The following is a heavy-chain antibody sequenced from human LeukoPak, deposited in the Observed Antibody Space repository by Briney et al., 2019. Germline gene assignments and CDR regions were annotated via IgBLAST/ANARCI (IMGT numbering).Heavy chain of an antibody. D-gene: IGHD6-13*01. CDR3: ARVVAAAYGDY. Sequence: GGSLRPSCAASGFTFSSYWMSWVRQAPGKGLEWVANIKQDGSEKYYVDSVKGRFTISRDNAKNSLYLQMNSLRAEGTAVYYCARVVAAAYGDYWGQGTLVTVSS. CDR1: GFTFSSYW. V-gene: IGHV3-7*01. J-gene: IGHJ4*02. CDR2: IKQDGSEK.